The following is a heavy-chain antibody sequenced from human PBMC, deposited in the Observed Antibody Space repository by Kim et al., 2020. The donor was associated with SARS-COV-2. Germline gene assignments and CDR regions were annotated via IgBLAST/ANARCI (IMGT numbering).Heavy chain of an antibody. CDR2: IWYDGSNK. Sequence: GGSLRLSCAASGFTFSSYGMHWVRQAPGKGLEWVAVIWYDGSNKYYADSVKGRFTISRDNSKNTLYLQMNSLRAEDTAVYYCARGGDILTGYQTDYYYYGMDVWGQGTTVTVSS. J-gene: IGHJ6*02. V-gene: IGHV3-33*01. CDR3: ARGGDILTGYQTDYYYYGMDV. CDR1: GFTFSSYG. D-gene: IGHD3-9*01.